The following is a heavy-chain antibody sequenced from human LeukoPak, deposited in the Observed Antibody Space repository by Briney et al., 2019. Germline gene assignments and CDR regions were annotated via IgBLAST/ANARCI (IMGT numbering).Heavy chain of an antibody. Sequence: GGSLRLSCAGSGFTFSSYGMHWVRQAPGKGLEWVAFIRYDGSNKYYADSVKGRFTISRDNSKNTLYLQMNSLRVEDTAVYYCARGRYDFWSGYYTFDYWGQGTLVTVSS. D-gene: IGHD3-3*01. V-gene: IGHV3-30*02. CDR1: GFTFSSYG. CDR2: IRYDGSNK. CDR3: ARGRYDFWSGYYTFDY. J-gene: IGHJ4*02.